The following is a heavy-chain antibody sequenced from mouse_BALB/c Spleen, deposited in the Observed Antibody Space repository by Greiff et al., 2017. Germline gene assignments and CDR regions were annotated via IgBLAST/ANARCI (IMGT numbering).Heavy chain of an antibody. J-gene: IGHJ3*01. CDR3: ARFDYGYDWFAY. Sequence: EVQLQQSGPGLVKPSQSLSLTCTVTGYSITSDYAWNWIRQFPGNKLEWMGYISYSGSTSYNPSLKSRISITRDTSKNQFFLQLNSVTTEDTATYYCARFDYGYDWFAYWGQGTLVTVSA. V-gene: IGHV3-2*02. D-gene: IGHD2-2*01. CDR1: GYSITSDYA. CDR2: ISYSGST.